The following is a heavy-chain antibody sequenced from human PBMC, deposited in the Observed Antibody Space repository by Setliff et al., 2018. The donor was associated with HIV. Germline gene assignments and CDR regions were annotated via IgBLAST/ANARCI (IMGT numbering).Heavy chain of an antibody. CDR2: IWYDGSQR. CDR3: VKDDTMIALPRGYFDY. Sequence: PGGSLRLSCVVSGFAFSNFAMHWVRQAPGKGPEWLALIWYDGSQRYYADTVKGRFTVSRDDSKNTLYLHMNNLRVEDSAIYYCVKDDTMIALPRGYFDYWGQGTLVTVSS. V-gene: IGHV3-33*06. CDR1: GFAFSNFA. J-gene: IGHJ4*02. D-gene: IGHD3-22*01.